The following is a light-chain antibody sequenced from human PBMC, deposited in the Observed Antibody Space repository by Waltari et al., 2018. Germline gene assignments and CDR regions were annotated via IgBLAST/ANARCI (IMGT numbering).Light chain of an antibody. Sequence: SYELTQPPSVSVSPGQTATITCSGDTLGAKYGSWYQQRPGQSPMLVIYQDVKRPSGIPGRFSGANSGDTATLTISGTQAMDEADYYCQTWDSSVVFGGGTKLTVL. CDR2: QDV. CDR3: QTWDSSVV. CDR1: TLGAKY. V-gene: IGLV3-1*01. J-gene: IGLJ2*01.